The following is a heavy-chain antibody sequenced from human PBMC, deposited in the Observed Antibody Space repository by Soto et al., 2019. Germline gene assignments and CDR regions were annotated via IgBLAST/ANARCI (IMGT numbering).Heavy chain of an antibody. Sequence: PGGSLRLSCAASGFTFSSYGMNWVRQAPGKGLEWVSYISSSGTIYYADSVKGRFTISRDNAKNSLYLQMNSLRDEDTAVYYCARDVGMITFGGVIVIPWFEYWGQGTLVTLSS. D-gene: IGHD3-16*02. CDR3: ARDVGMITFGGVIVIPWFEY. CDR2: ISSSGTI. J-gene: IGHJ4*02. V-gene: IGHV3-48*02. CDR1: GFTFSSYG.